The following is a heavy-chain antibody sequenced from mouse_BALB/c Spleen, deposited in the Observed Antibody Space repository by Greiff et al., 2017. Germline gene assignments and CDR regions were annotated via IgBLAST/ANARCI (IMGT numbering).Heavy chain of an antibody. D-gene: IGHD1-1*01. CDR1: GYTFTSYY. CDR3: TRSDYYGSSYFDD. Sequence: QVQLQQSGAELVKPGASVKLSCKASGYTFTSYYMYWVKQRPGQGLEWIGEINPSNGGTNFNEKFKSKATLTVDKSSSTAYMQLSSLTSEDSAVYYCTRSDYYGSSYFDDWGQGTTLTVSS. CDR2: INPSNGGT. J-gene: IGHJ2*01. V-gene: IGHV1S81*02.